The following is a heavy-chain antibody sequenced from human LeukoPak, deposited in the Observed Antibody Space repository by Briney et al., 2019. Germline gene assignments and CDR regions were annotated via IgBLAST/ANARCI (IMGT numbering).Heavy chain of an antibody. CDR1: GGSISSSSYY. V-gene: IGHV4-39*01. CDR3: ARQDALGKFPPPYYMDV. J-gene: IGHJ6*03. CDR2: IYYSGST. Sequence: PSETLSLTCTVSGGSISSSSYYWGWIRQPPGKGLEWIGSIYYSGSTYYNPSLKSRVTISVDTSKNQFSLKLSSVTAADTAVYYCARQDALGKFPPPYYMDVWGKGTTVIVS. D-gene: IGHD1-26*01.